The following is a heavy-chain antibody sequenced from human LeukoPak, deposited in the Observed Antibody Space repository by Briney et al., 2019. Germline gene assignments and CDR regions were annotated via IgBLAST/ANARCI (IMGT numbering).Heavy chain of an antibody. CDR1: GFTFSSYG. J-gene: IGHJ3*02. D-gene: IGHD2-15*01. V-gene: IGHV3-30*02. CDR2: IRYDGSNK. Sequence: GGSLRLSCAASGFTFSSYGMHWVRQAPGKGLEWVAFIRYDGSNKYYADSVKGRFTISRDNSKNTLYLQMNSLRAEDTAVYYCARDDSLRAAFDIWGQGTMVTVSS. CDR3: ARDDSLRAAFDI.